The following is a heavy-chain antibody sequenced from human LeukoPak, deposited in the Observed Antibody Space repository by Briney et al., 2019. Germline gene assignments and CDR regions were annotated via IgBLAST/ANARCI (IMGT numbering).Heavy chain of an antibody. V-gene: IGHV4-4*07. Sequence: SETLSLTCTVSGDSMNYYYWSWIRQPAGKGLEWIGRISTSGSTNYNPSLKGRVSMSMDTSKNQFSLEFTSVTAADTAIYYCARTGMTIASNWFDPWGQGTLVTVSS. CDR3: ARTGMTIASNWFDP. CDR1: GDSMNYYY. J-gene: IGHJ5*02. D-gene: IGHD3-10*01. CDR2: ISTSGST.